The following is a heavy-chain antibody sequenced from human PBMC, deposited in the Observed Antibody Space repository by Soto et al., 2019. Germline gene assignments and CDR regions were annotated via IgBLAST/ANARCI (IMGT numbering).Heavy chain of an antibody. J-gene: IGHJ4*02. V-gene: IGHV4-61*01. CDR2: VYYSGIT. CDR1: GGSVSSQTHF. D-gene: IGHD1-26*01. CDR3: AREDMSGTYYFDS. Sequence: SETLSLTCSVSGGSVSSQTHFWTWIRQAPGKGLEWIGYVYYSGITNSNPSLKSRVTISADTSNNQISLSLTSVTAADTAVYYCAREDMSGTYYFDSWGQGTLVTAPQ.